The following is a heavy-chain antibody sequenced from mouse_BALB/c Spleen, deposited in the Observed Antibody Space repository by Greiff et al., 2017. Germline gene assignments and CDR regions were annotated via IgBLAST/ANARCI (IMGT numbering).Heavy chain of an antibody. J-gene: IGHJ4*01. CDR1: GFTFSSYT. D-gene: IGHD2-4*01. V-gene: IGHV5-12-2*01. CDR2: ISNGGGST. CDR3: ARQVYYDYYGYAMDY. Sequence: EVKLEESGGGLVQPGGSLKLSCAVSGFTFSSYTMSWVRQTPEKRLEWVAYISNGGGSTYYPDTVKGRFTISRDNAKNTLYLQMSSLKSEDTSMYYCARQVYYDYYGYAMDYWGQGTSVTVSS.